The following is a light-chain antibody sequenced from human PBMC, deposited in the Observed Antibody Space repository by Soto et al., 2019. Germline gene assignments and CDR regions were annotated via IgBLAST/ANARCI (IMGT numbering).Light chain of an antibody. CDR1: QSISSW. CDR3: QQYNSYSWT. J-gene: IGKJ1*01. CDR2: QAS. V-gene: IGKV1-5*03. Sequence: DIQMTQSPSTLSASVGDRVTITCRASQSISSWLAWYQQKPGKAPKLLIYQASSLESGVPSRFGGRGSGTEFTLTISSLQPDDFATYYCQQYNSYSWTFGQGTKVEIK.